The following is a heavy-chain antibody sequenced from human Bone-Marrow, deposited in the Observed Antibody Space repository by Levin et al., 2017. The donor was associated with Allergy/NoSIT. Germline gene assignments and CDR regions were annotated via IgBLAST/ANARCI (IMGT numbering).Heavy chain of an antibody. J-gene: IGHJ4*02. D-gene: IGHD3-10*01. CDR1: GYTFTSYD. CDR3: ARGSGTMVQPRVID. Sequence: ASVKVSCKASGYTFTSYDINWVRQATGQGLEWMGWMNPNSGNTGYAQKFRGRVTMTRNTSISTAYMELSSLRSEDTAVYYCARGSGTMVQPRVIDWGQGTLVTVSS. V-gene: IGHV1-8*01. CDR2: MNPNSGNT.